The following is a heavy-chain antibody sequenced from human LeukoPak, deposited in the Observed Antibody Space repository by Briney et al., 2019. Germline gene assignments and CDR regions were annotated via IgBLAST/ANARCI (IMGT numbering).Heavy chain of an antibody. J-gene: IGHJ4*02. D-gene: IGHD6-19*01. CDR2: ISYDGSNK. CDR3: AREGSSFDY. Sequence: QPGGSLRLSCAASGFTFSSYAMHWVRQAPGKGLEWVAVISYDGSNKYYADSVKGRLTISRDNSKNTLYLQMNSLRAEDTAVYYCAREGSSFDYWGQGNLVTVSS. CDR1: GFTFSSYA. V-gene: IGHV3-30-3*01.